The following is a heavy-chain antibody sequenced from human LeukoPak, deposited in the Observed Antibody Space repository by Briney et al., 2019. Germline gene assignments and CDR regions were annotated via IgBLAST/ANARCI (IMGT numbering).Heavy chain of an antibody. Sequence: PGGSLRLSCAASGFTFSSYAMSWVRQAPGKGLEWVSGFSGVGGGGSTFYADSVNGRLTISRDNSKSTLYLQMNSLRAEDTALYYCARASDSTGYPQLPFDYWGQGTLVTVSS. CDR2: FSGVGGGGST. CDR3: ARASDSTGYPQLPFDY. CDR1: GFTFSSYA. J-gene: IGHJ4*02. V-gene: IGHV3-23*01. D-gene: IGHD3-22*01.